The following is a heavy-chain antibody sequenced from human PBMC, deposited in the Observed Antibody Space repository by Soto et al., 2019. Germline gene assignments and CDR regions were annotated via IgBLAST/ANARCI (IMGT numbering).Heavy chain of an antibody. CDR3: ARDIPIFGVVSGSGYYYGMVV. CDR2: IIPIFGTA. D-gene: IGHD3-3*01. J-gene: IGHJ6*02. CDR1: GGTFSSYA. Sequence: SVKVSCKASGGTFSSYAISWVRQAPGQGLEWMGGIIPIFGTANYAQKFQGRVTITADESTSTAYMELSSLRSEDTAVYYCARDIPIFGVVSGSGYYYGMVVSGQGTTVTVSS. V-gene: IGHV1-69*13.